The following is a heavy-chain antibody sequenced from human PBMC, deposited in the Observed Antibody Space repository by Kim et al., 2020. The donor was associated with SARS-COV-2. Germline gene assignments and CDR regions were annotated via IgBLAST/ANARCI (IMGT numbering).Heavy chain of an antibody. Sequence: GGSLRLSCAASGFTFSSYSMNWVRQAPGQGLEWVSSISSSSSYIYYADSVKGRFTISRDNAKNSLYLQMNSLRAEETAVYYCARGGYPWYFDYWGHGTLVTVFS. CDR3: ARGGYPWYFDY. D-gene: IGHD2-15*01. CDR1: GFTFSSYS. V-gene: IGHV3-21*01. J-gene: IGHJ4*01. CDR2: ISSSSSYI.